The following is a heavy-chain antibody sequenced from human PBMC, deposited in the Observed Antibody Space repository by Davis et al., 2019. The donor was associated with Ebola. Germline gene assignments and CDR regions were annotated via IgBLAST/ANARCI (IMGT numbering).Heavy chain of an antibody. Sequence: AASVKVSCKASGYTFTYRYLHWVRQAPGQALEWMGWITPFNGNTNYAQKFQDRVTMTRNTSISTAYMELSSLRSEDTAVYYCARLVGEFYFYGMDVWGQGTTVTVSS. D-gene: IGHD3-10*01. V-gene: IGHV1-45*02. CDR2: ITPFNGNT. CDR3: ARLVGEFYFYGMDV. J-gene: IGHJ6*02. CDR1: GYTFTYRY.